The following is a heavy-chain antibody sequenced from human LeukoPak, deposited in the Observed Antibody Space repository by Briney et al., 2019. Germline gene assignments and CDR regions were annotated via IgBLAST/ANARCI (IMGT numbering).Heavy chain of an antibody. CDR1: GGSFSGYY. D-gene: IGHD2-2*01. CDR3: ARSGYCSSTSCYRFDRRDY. J-gene: IGHJ4*02. CDR2: INHSGSN. Sequence: SETLSLTCAVYGGSFSGYYWRWIRQPPGMGRKGIGEINHSGSNNYNQSLKSRVTISVDTSKNQLSLKLSSVAAADAAVYYCARSGYCSSTSCYRFDRRDYWGQGTLVTVSS. V-gene: IGHV4-34*01.